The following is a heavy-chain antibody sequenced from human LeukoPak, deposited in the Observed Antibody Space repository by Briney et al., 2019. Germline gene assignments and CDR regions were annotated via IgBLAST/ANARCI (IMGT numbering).Heavy chain of an antibody. Sequence: PGGSLRLSCAASGLTVTDNYFSWVRQAPGKGLEWVSVIFPDGRTYHADSVKGRFTISRDNSKNTLLLQMNSLRADDTALYHCARTNPVYGDFDYRGQGILVTVSS. CDR3: ARTNPVYGDFDY. CDR1: GLTVTDNY. V-gene: IGHV3-53*01. D-gene: IGHD4-17*01. CDR2: IFPDGRT. J-gene: IGHJ4*02.